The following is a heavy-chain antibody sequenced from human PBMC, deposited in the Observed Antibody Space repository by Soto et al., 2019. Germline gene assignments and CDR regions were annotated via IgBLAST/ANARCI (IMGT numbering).Heavy chain of an antibody. D-gene: IGHD6-13*01. CDR1: GFTFSSYA. V-gene: IGHV3-23*01. CDR3: AKGSIAAAGTVSDLFFDY. Sequence: GGSLRLSCAASGFTFSSYAMSWVRQAPGKGLEWVSAISGSGGSTYYADSVKGRFTISRDNSKNTLYLQMNSLRAEDTAVYYCAKGSIAAAGTVSDLFFDYWGQGTLVTVSS. J-gene: IGHJ4*02. CDR2: ISGSGGST.